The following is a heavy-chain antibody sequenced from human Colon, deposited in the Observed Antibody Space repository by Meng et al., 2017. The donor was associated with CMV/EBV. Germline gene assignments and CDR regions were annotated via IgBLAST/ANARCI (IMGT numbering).Heavy chain of an antibody. CDR3: ARYRSTTESGVGLDS. CDR2: LNPFGSGI. V-gene: IGHV3-74*01. Sequence: GGSLRPSCAASGFTFSEYWMHWVRQVPGKGLVWVSRLNPFGSGISYADYVKGRFIISRDNAGSTLYLQMNGLRADDTAIYYCARYRSTTESGVGLDSWGQGTLVTVSS. J-gene: IGHJ4*02. CDR1: GFTFSEYW. D-gene: IGHD1-1*01.